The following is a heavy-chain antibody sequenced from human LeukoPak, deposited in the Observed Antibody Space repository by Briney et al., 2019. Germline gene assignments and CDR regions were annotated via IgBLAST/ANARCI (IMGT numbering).Heavy chain of an antibody. CDR3: ARGRSDRDYALFDN. Sequence: ASVQVSCKASGGTFSNYSIRWVRQAPGQGLEWMGGIIPISATATCAQKFQGRVTITTEESTSTAYMELSSLRSQDTAVYYCARGRSDRDYALFDNWGEGTLVTVSS. J-gene: IGHJ4*02. CDR2: IIPISATA. D-gene: IGHD4-17*01. CDR1: GGTFSNYS. V-gene: IGHV1-69*05.